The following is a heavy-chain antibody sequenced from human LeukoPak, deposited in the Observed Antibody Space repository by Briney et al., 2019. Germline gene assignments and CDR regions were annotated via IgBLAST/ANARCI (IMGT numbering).Heavy chain of an antibody. Sequence: ASVKVSCKASGYTFTSYYMHWVRQAPGQGLEWMGIINPSGGSTSYAQKFQGRVTMTRDTATSTHSMQLSRLRSEGTAVSYCARDTVTPEGPHLYGMDVGGQGTTDTVSS. CDR2: INPSGGST. J-gene: IGHJ6*02. CDR3: ARDTVTPEGPHLYGMDV. V-gene: IGHV1-46*01. CDR1: GYTFTSYY. D-gene: IGHD4-17*01.